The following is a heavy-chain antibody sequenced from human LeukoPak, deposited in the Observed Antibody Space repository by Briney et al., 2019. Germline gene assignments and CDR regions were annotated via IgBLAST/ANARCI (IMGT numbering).Heavy chain of an antibody. CDR2: IYYSGST. V-gene: IGHV4-61*01. Sequence: SETLSLTCTVSGGSVSSGSYYWNWIRQPPGKGLEWIGYIYYSGSTNYNPSLKSRVTISVDTSKNQFSLKLSSVTAADTAVYYCARGALGYCSGGSCYRGYFQHWGQGTLVTVSS. J-gene: IGHJ1*01. CDR1: GGSVSSGSYY. D-gene: IGHD2-15*01. CDR3: ARGALGYCSGGSCYRGYFQH.